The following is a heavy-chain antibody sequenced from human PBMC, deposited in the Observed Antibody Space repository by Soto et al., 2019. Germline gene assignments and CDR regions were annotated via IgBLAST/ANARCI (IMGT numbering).Heavy chain of an antibody. CDR1: VFTFDDYA. CDR2: INWNSGSI. J-gene: IGHJ1*01. CDR3: VKDESINWYSGHFRH. Sequence: PRWSLRLSCSASVFTFDDYAMHWVRQVPGKGLEWVSGINWNSGSIGYGDSVKGRFAISRDNAKNSLHLQMNSLSAEDTAFYYCVKDESINWYSGHFRHWGQGTLVTVSS. D-gene: IGHD6-13*01. V-gene: IGHV3-9*01.